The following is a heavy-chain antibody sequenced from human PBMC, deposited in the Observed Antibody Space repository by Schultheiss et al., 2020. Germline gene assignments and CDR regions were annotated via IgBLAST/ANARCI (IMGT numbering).Heavy chain of an antibody. J-gene: IGHJ6*02. CDR3: ARVLYCSGGNCYSAGMDV. CDR2: INHSGST. Sequence: SETLSLTCAVYGGSFSGYYWSWIRQPPGKGLEWIGEINHSGSTNYNPSLKSRVTISVDTSKNQFSLKLSSVTAADTAVYYCARVLYCSGGNCYSAGMDVWGQGTTVTV. CDR1: GGSFSGYY. V-gene: IGHV4-34*01. D-gene: IGHD2-15*01.